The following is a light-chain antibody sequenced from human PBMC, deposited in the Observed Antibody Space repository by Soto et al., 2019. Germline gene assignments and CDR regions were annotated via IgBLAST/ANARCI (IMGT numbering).Light chain of an antibody. CDR3: AAWDDSLSGL. Sequence: QSVLTQPPSASGTPGQRVTTSCSGSSSNIGSNYVYWYQQLPGTAPKLLIYRNNQRPSGVPDRFSGSKSGTSASLAISGLRSEDEADYYCAAWDDSLSGLFGTGTKVTVL. CDR2: RNN. V-gene: IGLV1-47*01. CDR1: SSNIGSNY. J-gene: IGLJ1*01.